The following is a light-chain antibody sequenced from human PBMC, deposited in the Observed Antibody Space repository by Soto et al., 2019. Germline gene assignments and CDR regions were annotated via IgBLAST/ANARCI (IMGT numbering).Light chain of an antibody. CDR2: EGS. CDR3: CSYAGSDTWV. V-gene: IGLV2-23*01. J-gene: IGLJ3*02. Sequence: QSALTQPASVSGSPGQSITISCTGTSSDVGSYNLVSWYQQHPGKAPKVMIYEGSKRPSGVSNRFSGSKSGNTASLTISGLQAEDESDYYCCSYAGSDTWVFGGGTKLTVL. CDR1: SSDVGSYNL.